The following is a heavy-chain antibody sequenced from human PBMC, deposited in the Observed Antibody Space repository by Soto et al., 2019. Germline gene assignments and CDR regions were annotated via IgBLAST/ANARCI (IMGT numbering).Heavy chain of an antibody. J-gene: IGHJ6*03. D-gene: IGHD5-18*01. Sequence: SETLSLTCTVSGGSISSYYWSWIRQPPGKGLEWIGYIYYSGSTNYNPSLKSRVTISVDTSKNQFSLKLSSVTAADTAVYYCAISRGGYSYGYKWFYYYYMDVRGKGTTVTVSS. CDR1: GGSISSYY. CDR3: AISRGGYSYGYKWFYYYYMDV. CDR2: IYYSGST. V-gene: IGHV4-59*01.